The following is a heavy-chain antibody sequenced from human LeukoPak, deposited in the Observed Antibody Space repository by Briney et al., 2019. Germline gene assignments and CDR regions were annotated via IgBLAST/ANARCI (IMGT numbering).Heavy chain of an antibody. V-gene: IGHV3-23*01. CDR2: ISGSGGST. J-gene: IGHJ4*02. D-gene: IGHD2-8*02. CDR3: AKLRDSRTDFDY. CDR1: GFTFSSYA. Sequence: PGGSLRLSCAASGFTFSSYAMSWVRQAPGKGLEWVSGISGSGGSTYYADSVKGRFTISRDNSKNTLYLQMNSLRAEDTAVYYCAKLRDSRTDFDYWGQGTLVTVPS.